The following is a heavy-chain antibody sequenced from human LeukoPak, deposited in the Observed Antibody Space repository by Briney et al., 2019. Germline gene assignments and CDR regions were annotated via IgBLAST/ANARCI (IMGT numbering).Heavy chain of an antibody. CDR2: ITPIFGIA. V-gene: IGHV1-69*04. CDR1: GGTFSSYA. J-gene: IGHJ4*02. CDR3: ARDRGSSRYYSFDY. Sequence: ASVKVSCKASGGTFSSYAISWVRQAPGQGLEWMGRITPIFGIANYAQKFQGRVTITADKSTSTVYMELSSLRSEDTAVYYCARDRGSSRYYSFDYWGQGTLVTVSS. D-gene: IGHD1-26*01.